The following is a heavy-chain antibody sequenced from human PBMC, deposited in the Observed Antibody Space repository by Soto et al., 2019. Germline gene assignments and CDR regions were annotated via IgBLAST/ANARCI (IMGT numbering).Heavy chain of an antibody. Sequence: KPSETLSLTCAVSGGSISSGGYSWSWIRQPPGKGLEWIGYIYHSGSTYYNPSLKSRVTISVDRSKNQFSLKLSSVTAADTAVYYCAREGRYSYGYFDYWGHGTLVTVSS. CDR1: GGSISSGGYS. J-gene: IGHJ4*01. D-gene: IGHD5-18*01. V-gene: IGHV4-30-2*01. CDR2: IYHSGST. CDR3: AREGRYSYGYFDY.